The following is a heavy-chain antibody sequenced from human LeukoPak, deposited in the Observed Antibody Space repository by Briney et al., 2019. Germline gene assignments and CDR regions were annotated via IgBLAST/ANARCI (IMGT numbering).Heavy chain of an antibody. D-gene: IGHD6-19*01. CDR3: AKTRYSSGWYVYGMDV. V-gene: IGHV3-30*18. CDR1: GFTFSTYV. Sequence: PGRSLRLSCAASGFTFSTYVMHWVRQAPGKGLEWVAVISEDDSIEYYADSVKGRFTISRDNSKSTLHLQMNSLRVEDTAVYYCAKTRYSSGWYVYGMDVWGQGTTVTVSS. J-gene: IGHJ6*02. CDR2: ISEDDSIE.